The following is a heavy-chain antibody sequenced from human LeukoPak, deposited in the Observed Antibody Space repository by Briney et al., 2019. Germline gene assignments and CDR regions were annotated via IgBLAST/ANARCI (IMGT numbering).Heavy chain of an antibody. D-gene: IGHD3-22*01. CDR3: ARGADSSGYYSIFYFDY. V-gene: IGHV4-59*01. CDR1: GGSISSYY. Sequence: SETLSLTCAVYGGSISSYYWNWIRQPPGKGLEWIGYIYYSGSTNYNPSLKSRVTISVDTSKNQFSLKLSSVTAADTAVHYCARGADSSGYYSIFYFDYWGQGTLVTVSS. J-gene: IGHJ4*02. CDR2: IYYSGST.